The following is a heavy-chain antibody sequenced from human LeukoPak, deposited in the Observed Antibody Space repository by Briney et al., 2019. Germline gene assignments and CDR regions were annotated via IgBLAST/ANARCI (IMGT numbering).Heavy chain of an antibody. D-gene: IGHD4-17*01. Sequence: PSETLSLTCTVSGGSISSYYWSWIRQPPGKGLEWIGYIYYSGSTNYNPSLKSRVTISVDTSKNQFSLKLSSVTAADTAVYYCARFHDYGDYWDYYYGMDVWGQGTTVTVSS. J-gene: IGHJ6*02. CDR2: IYYSGST. CDR1: GGSISSYY. CDR3: ARFHDYGDYWDYYYGMDV. V-gene: IGHV4-59*08.